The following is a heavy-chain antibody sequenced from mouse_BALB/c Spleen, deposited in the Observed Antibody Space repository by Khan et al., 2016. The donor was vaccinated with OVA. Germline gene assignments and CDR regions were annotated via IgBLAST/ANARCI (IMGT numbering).Heavy chain of an antibody. Sequence: QIQLVQSGPELKKPGETVRISCKASGYTFTTAGIQWVQQMPGKGLKWIGWINTHSGVPKYAEDFKGRFAFSLEISVNTAYLQITNLKNEDTATYGCARGGGAYYRNDWDAMAYWGQGTSVTVSS. J-gene: IGHJ4*01. V-gene: IGHV9-4*02. CDR3: ARGGGAYYRNDWDAMAY. CDR2: INTHSGVP. D-gene: IGHD2-14*01. CDR1: GYTFTTAG.